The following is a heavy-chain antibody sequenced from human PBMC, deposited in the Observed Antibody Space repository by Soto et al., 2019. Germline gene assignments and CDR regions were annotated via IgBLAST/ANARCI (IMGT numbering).Heavy chain of an antibody. CDR2: INAGNGNT. Sequence: ASVKVSFKASGYTFTSYAMHWVRQAPGQRLEWMGWINAGNGNTKYSQKFQGRVTITRDTSASTAYMELSSLRSEDTAVYYCARELATTGYYYYGMDVWGQGTTVTVS. J-gene: IGHJ6*02. D-gene: IGHD4-17*01. CDR1: GYTFTSYA. CDR3: ARELATTGYYYYGMDV. V-gene: IGHV1-3*01.